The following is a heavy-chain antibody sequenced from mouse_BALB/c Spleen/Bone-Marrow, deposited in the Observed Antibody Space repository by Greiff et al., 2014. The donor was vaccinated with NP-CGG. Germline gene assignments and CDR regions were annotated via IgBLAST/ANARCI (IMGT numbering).Heavy chain of an antibody. V-gene: IGHV1-15*01. Sequence: QVQLQQLGAELVRPGASVTLSCKASGYKFTDYEMHWVKQTPVHGLEWIGSIDPETGGTAYNQNFKGKATLTADRSSTTAYMELRSLTSEDSAVYYCTREGIYFGYDVPMDYWGQGTSVTVSS. CDR1: GYKFTDYE. CDR3: TREGIYFGYDVPMDY. D-gene: IGHD2-2*01. J-gene: IGHJ4*01. CDR2: IDPETGGT.